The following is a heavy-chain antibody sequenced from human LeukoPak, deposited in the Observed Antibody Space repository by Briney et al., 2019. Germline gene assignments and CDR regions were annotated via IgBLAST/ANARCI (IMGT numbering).Heavy chain of an antibody. Sequence: PGGSLRLSCAASGFTFSSYAMSWVRQAPGKGLEWVSAISGSGGSTYYADSVKGRFTISRDNSKNTLYLQMNSLRAEDTAVYYCAKDRSSGHPMGKYGMDVWGQGTTVTVSS. J-gene: IGHJ6*02. CDR2: ISGSGGST. D-gene: IGHD6-19*01. CDR1: GFTFSSYA. CDR3: AKDRSSGHPMGKYGMDV. V-gene: IGHV3-23*01.